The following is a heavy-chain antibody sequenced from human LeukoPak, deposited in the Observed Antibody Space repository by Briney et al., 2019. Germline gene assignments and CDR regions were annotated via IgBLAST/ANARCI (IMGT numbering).Heavy chain of an antibody. CDR1: GFTFSSYW. CDR3: ARDRGDTAIYFDY. CDR2: IKQDGSEK. D-gene: IGHD5-18*01. V-gene: IGHV3-7*04. Sequence: GGSLRLSCAASGFTFSSYWMSWVRQAPGKGLEWVANIKQDGSEKYYVDSVKGRFTISRDNAKNSLYLQMNSLRADDTAVYYCARDRGDTAIYFDYWGQGTLVTVS. J-gene: IGHJ4*02.